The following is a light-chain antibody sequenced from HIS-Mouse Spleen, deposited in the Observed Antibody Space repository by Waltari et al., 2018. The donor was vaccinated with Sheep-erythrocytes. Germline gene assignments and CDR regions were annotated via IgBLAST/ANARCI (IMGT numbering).Light chain of an antibody. V-gene: IGKV1-5*03. J-gene: IGKJ1*01. CDR2: KAS. CDR1: QSISSW. CDR3: QQYNSYSWT. Sequence: DIQMTQSPSTLSASVGDRVPITCRASQSISSWLAWYQQKPGKAPKLLIYKASSLESGVPSRFSGSGSGTEFTLTLRSLQPDDFASYYCQQYNSYSWTFGQGTKVEIK.